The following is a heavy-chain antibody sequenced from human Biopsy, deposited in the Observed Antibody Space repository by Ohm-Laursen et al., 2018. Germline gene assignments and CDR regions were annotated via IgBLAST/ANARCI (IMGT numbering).Heavy chain of an antibody. CDR1: GFTFNNYG. J-gene: IGHJ6*02. CDR3: AKDRYNYTPIGGVSMDV. Sequence: SLRLSCAASGFTFNNYGMQWVRQAPGKGLEWVAFIFYDGSNTYYADSVKGRFTISRDNSRDTLYLQMSSLRAEDTAVYYCAKDRYNYTPIGGVSMDVWGQGTTVTASS. V-gene: IGHV3-30*18. D-gene: IGHD5-18*01. CDR2: IFYDGSNT.